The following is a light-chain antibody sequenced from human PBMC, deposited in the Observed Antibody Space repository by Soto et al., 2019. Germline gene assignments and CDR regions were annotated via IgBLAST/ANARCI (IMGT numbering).Light chain of an antibody. CDR2: VAS. CDR3: QQSFPTPLT. Sequence: DIQMTQSPSSLSASVVDRVTITCRAIQSISSFLNGYQQKPGKAPRLLFNVASTLRRAVPSRFICSGSGTEFNPTINTLQPEDFATYFCQQSFPTPLTFGGGTKVDIK. V-gene: IGKV1-39*01. CDR1: QSISSF. J-gene: IGKJ4*01.